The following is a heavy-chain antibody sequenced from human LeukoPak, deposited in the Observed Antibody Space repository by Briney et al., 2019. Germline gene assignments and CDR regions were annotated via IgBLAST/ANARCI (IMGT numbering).Heavy chain of an antibody. CDR2: IIPILGIA. CDR3: AKGSRQLWLKSYFDY. J-gene: IGHJ4*02. V-gene: IGHV1-69*02. CDR1: GGTFSSYT. Sequence: SVKVSCKASGGTFSSYTISWVRQAPGQGLEWMGRIIPILGIANYAQKFQGRVTITADKSTSTAYMELSSLRSEDTAVYYCAKGSRQLWLKSYFDYWGQGTLVTVSS. D-gene: IGHD5-18*01.